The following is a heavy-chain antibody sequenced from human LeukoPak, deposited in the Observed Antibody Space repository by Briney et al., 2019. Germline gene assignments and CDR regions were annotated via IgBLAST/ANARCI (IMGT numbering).Heavy chain of an antibody. D-gene: IGHD1-26*01. V-gene: IGHV4-30-2*01. CDR1: GGSISSGGYS. CDR2: IYHSGST. CDR3: GRGSPGGNYLDY. Sequence: SETLSLTCAVSGGSISSGGYSWSWIRQPPGKGLEWIGYIYHSGSTYYNPSLKSRVTISVDRSKNQFSLKLSSVTAADTAVYYCGRGSPGGNYLDYWGQGTLVTVSS. J-gene: IGHJ4*02.